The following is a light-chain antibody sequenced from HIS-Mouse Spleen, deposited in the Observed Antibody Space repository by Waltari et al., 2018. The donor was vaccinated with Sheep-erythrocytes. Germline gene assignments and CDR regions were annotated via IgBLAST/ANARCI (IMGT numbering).Light chain of an antibody. CDR1: KLGAKY. CDR3: QAWDSSIVV. CDR2: QDT. Sequence: SSELTQPPSVSVSPGQTASIPCPGDKLGAKYACWYQQKPGQSPVLVIYQDTKRPSGIPERFSGSNSGNTATLTISGTQAMDEADYYCQAWDSSIVVFGGGTKLTVL. J-gene: IGLJ2*01. V-gene: IGLV3-1*01.